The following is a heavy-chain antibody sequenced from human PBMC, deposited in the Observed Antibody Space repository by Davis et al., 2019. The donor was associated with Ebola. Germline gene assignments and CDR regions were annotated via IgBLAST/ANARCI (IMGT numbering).Heavy chain of an antibody. D-gene: IGHD4-11*01. CDR3: ARGIYYSVQSGFDY. CDR2: ISSRSTTI. V-gene: IGHV3-48*03. J-gene: IGHJ4*02. Sequence: PGGSLRLSCAASGFTFNSYELNWVRQAPGKGLEWVSYISSRSTTIYYADSVKGRFTISRDNAKNSLYLQMNNLRAEDTAVYYCARGIYYSVQSGFDYWGPGTLVTVSS. CDR1: GFTFNSYE.